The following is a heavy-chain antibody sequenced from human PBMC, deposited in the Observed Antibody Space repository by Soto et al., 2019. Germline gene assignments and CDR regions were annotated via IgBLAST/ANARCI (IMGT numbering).Heavy chain of an antibody. Sequence: ASVKVSCKASGYTFTSYGISWVRQAPGQGLEWMGWISAYNGNTNYAQKLQGRVTMTTDTSTSTAYMELRSLRSDDTAVYYCARVGPMVVAAIPFDYWGQGIQVTAPQ. V-gene: IGHV1-18*01. CDR3: ARVGPMVVAAIPFDY. D-gene: IGHD2-15*01. CDR1: GYTFTSYG. J-gene: IGHJ4*02. CDR2: ISAYNGNT.